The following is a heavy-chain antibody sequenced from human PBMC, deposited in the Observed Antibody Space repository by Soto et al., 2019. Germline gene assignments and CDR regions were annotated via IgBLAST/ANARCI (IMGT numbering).Heavy chain of an antibody. V-gene: IGHV4-39*02. CDR3: SRRATEGFDP. Sequence: SETLSLTCTVSGGSIATSSYFCAWIRRPPGKGLEWIGSIDYRGTIYNNPSLKSRVTISVDTSKNHFSLKLDSVTAADTALYYCSRRATEGFDPWGQGTLVTVSS. CDR2: IDYRGTI. J-gene: IGHJ5*02. CDR1: GGSIATSSYF.